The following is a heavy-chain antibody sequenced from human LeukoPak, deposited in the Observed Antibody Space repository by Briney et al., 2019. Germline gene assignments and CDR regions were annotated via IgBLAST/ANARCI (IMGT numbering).Heavy chain of an antibody. V-gene: IGHV3-30-3*01. CDR3: ATAYGSGSYYFPFDY. D-gene: IGHD3-10*01. J-gene: IGHJ4*02. CDR2: IPYDGSNK. Sequence: GGSLRLSCAASGFTFSSYAMHWVRQAPGKGLEWVAVIPYDGSNKYYADSVKGRFTISRDNSKNTLYLQMNSLRAEDTAVYYCATAYGSGSYYFPFDYWGRGTLVTVSS. CDR1: GFTFSSYA.